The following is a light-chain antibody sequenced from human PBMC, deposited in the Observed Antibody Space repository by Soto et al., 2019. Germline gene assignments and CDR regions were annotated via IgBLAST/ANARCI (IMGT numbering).Light chain of an antibody. Sequence: EIVLTQSPATLSLSPGERATLSCRASQSVSSYLAWYQQKPGQAPRLLIYDASNRATGIPARFSGSGSGTDFTLTISSLKPEDFAVYYCQQRSNWPPGAFGGGTKVEIK. CDR3: QQRSNWPPGA. V-gene: IGKV3-11*01. CDR1: QSVSSY. CDR2: DAS. J-gene: IGKJ4*01.